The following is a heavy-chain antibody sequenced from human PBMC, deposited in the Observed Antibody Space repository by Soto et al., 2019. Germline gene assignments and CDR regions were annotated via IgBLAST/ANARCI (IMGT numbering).Heavy chain of an antibody. Sequence: QITLKESGPTLVKPTQTLTLTCTFSGFSLSTSGVGVGWIRQPPGKALEWLALIYWDDDKRYSPSLKSRLTITKNTSKSHVVLTMTNMDPVDTATYYCAHKYPYYDILTGYGSYFDYWGQGTLVTVSS. V-gene: IGHV2-5*02. J-gene: IGHJ4*02. CDR3: AHKYPYYDILTGYGSYFDY. CDR2: IYWDDDK. CDR1: GFSLSTSGVG. D-gene: IGHD3-9*01.